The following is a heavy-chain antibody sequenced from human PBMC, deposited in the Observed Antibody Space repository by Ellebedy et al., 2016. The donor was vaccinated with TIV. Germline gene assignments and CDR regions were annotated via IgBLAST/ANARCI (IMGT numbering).Heavy chain of an antibody. CDR2: IMPIFGP. J-gene: IGHJ4*02. D-gene: IGHD4/OR15-4a*01. V-gene: IGHV1-69*13. CDR3: ARDYGAKSYFES. Sequence: AASVKVSCKASGGTDRSYAFSWVRQAPGQGLAWMGGIMPIFGPNYAQKFQGRVTITADESTSTAYMELSSLTSEDTAVYFCARDYGAKSYFESWGQGTLVTVSS. CDR1: GGTDRSYA.